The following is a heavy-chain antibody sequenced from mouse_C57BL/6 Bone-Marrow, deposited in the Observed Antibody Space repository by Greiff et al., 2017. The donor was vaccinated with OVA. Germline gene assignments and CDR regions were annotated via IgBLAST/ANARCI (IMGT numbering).Heavy chain of an antibody. CDR2: INPDSSTI. V-gene: IGHV4-1*01. CDR3: ARDDYDGLAY. CDR1: AVDFSRYW. D-gene: IGHD2-4*01. J-gene: IGHJ3*01. Sequence: PAPAVDFSRYWMSWVRRAPGKGLEWIGEINPDSSTINYAPSLKDKFIISRDNAKNTLYLQMSKVRSEDTALYYCARDDYDGLAYWGQGTLVTVSA.